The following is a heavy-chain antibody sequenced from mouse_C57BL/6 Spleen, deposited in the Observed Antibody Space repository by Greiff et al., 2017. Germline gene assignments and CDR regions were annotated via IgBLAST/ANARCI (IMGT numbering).Heavy chain of an antibody. V-gene: IGHV1-39*01. CDR1: GYSFTDYN. D-gene: IGHD2-4*01. CDR2: INPNSGTT. CDR3: ARGYYDYDWYCDV. Sequence: EVKLVESGPELVKPGASVKISCKASGYSFTDYNMNWVKQSNGKSLEWIGVINPNSGTTSYNQKFKGKATLTVNKSSSTAYMERRSLTSEDSAFYYCARGYYDYDWYCDVWGTGTTVTVSS. J-gene: IGHJ1*03.